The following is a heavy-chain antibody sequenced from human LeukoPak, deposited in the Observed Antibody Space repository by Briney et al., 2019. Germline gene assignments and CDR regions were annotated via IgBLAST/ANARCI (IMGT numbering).Heavy chain of an antibody. CDR2: MNPNSGNT. Sequence: ASVKVSCKASGYTFTSYDINWVRQATGQGLEWMGWMNPNSGNTGYAQKFQGRVTITRNTSISTAYMGLSSLRSEDTAVYYCARGSYNWNLGGGYYYYMDVWGKGTTVAVSS. CDR1: GYTFTSYD. V-gene: IGHV1-8*03. D-gene: IGHD1-20*01. J-gene: IGHJ6*03. CDR3: ARGSYNWNLGGGYYYYMDV.